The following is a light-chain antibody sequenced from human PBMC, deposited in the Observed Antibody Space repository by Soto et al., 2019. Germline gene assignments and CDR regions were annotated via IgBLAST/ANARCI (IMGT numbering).Light chain of an antibody. CDR3: SSYTSSSTHYV. CDR1: SSDVGGYNY. CDR2: EVS. Sequence: ALTQPAFVSGSPGQSITISCTGTSSDVGGYNYVSWYQQHPGKAPKLMIYEVSNRPSGVSNRFSGSKSGNTASLTISGLQAEDEADYYCSSYTSSSTHYVFGTGTKVTVL. V-gene: IGLV2-14*01. J-gene: IGLJ1*01.